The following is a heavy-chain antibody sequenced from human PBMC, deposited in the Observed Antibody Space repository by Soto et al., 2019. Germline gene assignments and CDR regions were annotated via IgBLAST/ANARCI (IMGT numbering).Heavy chain of an antibody. CDR3: AKDWDSSSSQIGFGYYYYGMDV. CDR1: GFTFSSYG. J-gene: IGHJ6*02. CDR2: ISYDGSNK. D-gene: IGHD6-6*01. Sequence: GRSLRLSCAASGFTFSSYGMHWVRQAPGKGLEWVAVISYDGSNKYYADSVKGRFTISRDNSKNTLYLQMNSLRAEDTAVYYCAKDWDSSSSQIGFGYYYYGMDVWGQGTTVTVSS. V-gene: IGHV3-30*18.